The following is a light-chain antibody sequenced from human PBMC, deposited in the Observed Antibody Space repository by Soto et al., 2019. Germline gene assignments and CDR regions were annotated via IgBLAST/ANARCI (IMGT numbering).Light chain of an antibody. J-gene: IGLJ2*01. Sequence: QSVLTQPPSASGTPRQRVTISCSGSSSNIGSNYVYWYQQLPGTAPKLLIFRNNQRPSGVPDRFSGSKSGTSASLAISGLRSEDEDDYYCAAWDDSLSGVVFGGGTKLTVL. V-gene: IGLV1-47*01. CDR3: AAWDDSLSGVV. CDR2: RNN. CDR1: SSNIGSNY.